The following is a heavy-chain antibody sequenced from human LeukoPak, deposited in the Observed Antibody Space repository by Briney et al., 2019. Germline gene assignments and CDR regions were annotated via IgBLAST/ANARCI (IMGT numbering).Heavy chain of an antibody. CDR2: INPSNRYT. J-gene: IGHJ4*02. Sequence: ASVKVSCKASAYAFTTYYIHCVRQAPGQGLEWMGLINPSNRYTHSAQRLQGRVTMTRDTSTPSVYMELSSLRAEDTAVYYCARGGLMGAPGQRYEFWGQGTLVTVSS. V-gene: IGHV1-46*01. CDR1: AYAFTTYY. CDR3: ARGGLMGAPGQRYEF. D-gene: IGHD3-9*01.